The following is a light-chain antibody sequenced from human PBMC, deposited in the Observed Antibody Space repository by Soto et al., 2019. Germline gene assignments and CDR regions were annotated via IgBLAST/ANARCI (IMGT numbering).Light chain of an antibody. Sequence: MTQSPATLSVSPGARXXXSXXXSHSVRTNVAWYQHKPGQPPRLLISGASTRATGIAGRFSGSGSGTEFTLAISSLQSEDVAIYYCHQYNNWPPETFGQGTKVDIK. CDR3: HQYNNWPPET. V-gene: IGKV3-15*01. CDR1: HSVRTN. CDR2: GAS. J-gene: IGKJ1*01.